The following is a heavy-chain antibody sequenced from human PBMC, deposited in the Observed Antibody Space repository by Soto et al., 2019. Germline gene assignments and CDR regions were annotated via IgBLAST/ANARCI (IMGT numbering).Heavy chain of an antibody. D-gene: IGHD3-22*01. CDR2: TRNKANSYTT. V-gene: IGHV3-72*01. CDR1: GFTFSDHY. CDR3: AREVTNYDSSLFDY. Sequence: GGSLRLSCAASGFTFSDHYMDWVRQAPGKGLEWVGRTRNKANSYTTEYAASVKGRSTISRDDSKNSLYLQMNSLKTEDTAVYYCAREVTNYDSSLFDYWGQGTLVTVSS. J-gene: IGHJ4*02.